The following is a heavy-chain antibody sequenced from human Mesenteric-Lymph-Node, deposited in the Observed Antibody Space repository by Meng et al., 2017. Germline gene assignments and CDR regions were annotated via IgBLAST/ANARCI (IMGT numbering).Heavy chain of an antibody. CDR1: GFTFNNYA. CDR3: ARFQYTGWDRGTEFTSFFDD. Sequence: GESLKISCAGAGFTFNNYAMGWVRQAPGQGLEWVSGISTSGGITYYADPVKGRFTISRDNSRNTLHLQMNSLRVEDTAIYYCARFQYTGWDRGTEFTSFFDDWGQGTQVTVSS. V-gene: IGHV3-23*01. CDR2: ISTSGGIT. D-gene: IGHD5-12*01. J-gene: IGHJ4*02.